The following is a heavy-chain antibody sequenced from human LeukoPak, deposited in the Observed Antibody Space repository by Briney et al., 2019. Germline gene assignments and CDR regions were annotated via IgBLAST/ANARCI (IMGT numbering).Heavy chain of an antibody. CDR1: GFTFSSHW. Sequence: GGSLRLSCAASGFTFSSHWMSWVRQAPGKGLGWVANIKEDGSEKYYVDSVKGRFTISRDNAKNSLYLQMNSLRAEDTAVYYCARGGALGYWGQGTLVTVSS. V-gene: IGHV3-7*01. CDR2: IKEDGSEK. CDR3: ARGGALGY. J-gene: IGHJ4*02. D-gene: IGHD3-10*01.